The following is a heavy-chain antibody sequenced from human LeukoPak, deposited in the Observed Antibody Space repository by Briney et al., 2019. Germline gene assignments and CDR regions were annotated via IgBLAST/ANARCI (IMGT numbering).Heavy chain of an antibody. CDR1: GYTFTGYY. CDR2: INPNSGGT. D-gene: IGHD2-2*01. Sequence: ASVKVSCKXSGYTFTGYYMHWVRQAPGQGLERMGWINPNSGGTDYAQKFQGRVTMTRDTSISTAYMELSGLRSDDTAVYYCARVGDCSSTSCYVIDPWGQGTLVTVFS. CDR3: ARVGDCSSTSCYVIDP. J-gene: IGHJ5*02. V-gene: IGHV1-2*02.